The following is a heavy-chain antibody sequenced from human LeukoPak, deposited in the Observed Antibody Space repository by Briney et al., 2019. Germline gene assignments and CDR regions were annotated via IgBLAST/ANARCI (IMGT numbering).Heavy chain of an antibody. J-gene: IGHJ4*02. V-gene: IGHV3-21*01. Sequence: GGSLRLSCAASGLTFSSYNMNWVRQAPGKGLEWVSSISSSSSYIYYTDSVKGRFTISRDNAKNSLYLQMNSLRAEDTAVYYCARVTLTGYYAFDYWGQGTLVTVSS. CDR2: ISSSSSYI. CDR3: ARVTLTGYYAFDY. CDR1: GLTFSSYN. D-gene: IGHD3-9*01.